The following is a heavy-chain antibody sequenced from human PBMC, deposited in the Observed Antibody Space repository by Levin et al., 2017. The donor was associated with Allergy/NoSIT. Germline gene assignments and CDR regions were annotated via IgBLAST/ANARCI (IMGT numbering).Heavy chain of an antibody. J-gene: IGHJ4*02. CDR1: GYTFTSYD. CDR3: ARVGMVQGVRSGYYFDY. V-gene: IGHV1-8*01. D-gene: IGHD3-10*01. CDR2: MNPNSGNT. Sequence: GESLKISCKASGYTFTSYDINWVRQATGQGLEWMGWMNPNSGNTGYAQKFQGRVTMTRNTSISTAYMELSSLRSEDTAVYYCARVGMVQGVRSGYYFDYWGQGTLVTVSS.